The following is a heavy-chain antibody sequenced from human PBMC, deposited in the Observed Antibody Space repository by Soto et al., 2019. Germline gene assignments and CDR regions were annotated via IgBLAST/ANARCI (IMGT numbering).Heavy chain of an antibody. Sequence: EVQLVESGGGLVQPGGSLRLSCAAAGFTFSSYLMHLVRQVPEKGLVWVSRSNSAGSITNYPDAVTGRFTISRDNVKNTLYMPMNSLRAEDTAVYYCVRYPRSVGGSYRPDYWGQGTLVTVSS. CDR3: VRYPRSVGGSYRPDY. CDR2: SNSAGSIT. CDR1: GFTFSSYL. J-gene: IGHJ4*02. D-gene: IGHD3-16*02. V-gene: IGHV3-74*01.